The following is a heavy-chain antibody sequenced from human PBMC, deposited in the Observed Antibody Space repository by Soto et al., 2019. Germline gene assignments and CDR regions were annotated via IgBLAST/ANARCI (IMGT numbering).Heavy chain of an antibody. Sequence: GGSLRLSCAASGFTVSSNYMSWVRQAPGKGLEWVSVIYSGGSTYYADSVKGRFTISRDNSKNTLYLQMNSLRAEDTAVYYCARVHSSSWYYFDYWGQGTLVTVSS. CDR1: GFTVSSNY. CDR2: IYSGGST. CDR3: ARVHSSSWYYFDY. D-gene: IGHD6-13*01. J-gene: IGHJ4*02. V-gene: IGHV3-66*01.